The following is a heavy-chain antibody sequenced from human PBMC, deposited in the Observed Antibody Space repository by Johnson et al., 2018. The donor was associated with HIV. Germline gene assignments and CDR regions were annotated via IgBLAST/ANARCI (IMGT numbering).Heavy chain of an antibody. Sequence: VQLVESGGVLVQPGGSLRLSCAASGFNVSSSYMSWVRQAPGKGLEWVSLIYSGGTTYYTDSVKGRFPLSSDHSKNPLYLQMNTMRAEDTAAYYCTRAPFPRFFAFDLWGPGTMVTVSS. V-gene: IGHV3-66*01. CDR3: TRAPFPRFFAFDL. CDR1: GFNVSSSY. D-gene: IGHD3-3*01. J-gene: IGHJ3*01. CDR2: IYSGGTT.